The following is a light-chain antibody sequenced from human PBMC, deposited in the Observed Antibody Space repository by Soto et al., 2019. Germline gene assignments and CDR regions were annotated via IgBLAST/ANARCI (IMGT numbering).Light chain of an antibody. CDR3: QEHTNSPIT. CDR1: QSVSSN. Sequence: EIVMTQSPATLSVSPGERATLSCRASQSVSSNLAWYQQKPGRAPSLLLYGASTRATGIPGRISGSGSGTVFTPTINNLEPEDAAVYYCQEHTNSPITFGQGTRLEIK. CDR2: GAS. V-gene: IGKV3D-15*01. J-gene: IGKJ5*01.